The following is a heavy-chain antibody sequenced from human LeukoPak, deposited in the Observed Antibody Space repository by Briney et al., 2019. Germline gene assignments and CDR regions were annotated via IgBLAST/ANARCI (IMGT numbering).Heavy chain of an antibody. Sequence: PSETLSLTCAVSGYSISSGYYWGWTRQPPGKGLEWIGSIYHSGSTYYNPSLKSRVTISVDTSKNQFSLKLSSVTAADTAVYYCARHGNYYDSSGPVYYYYYYMDVWGKGTTVTVSS. CDR3: ARHGNYYDSSGPVYYYYYYMDV. D-gene: IGHD3-22*01. CDR2: IYHSGST. J-gene: IGHJ6*03. V-gene: IGHV4-38-2*01. CDR1: GYSISSGYY.